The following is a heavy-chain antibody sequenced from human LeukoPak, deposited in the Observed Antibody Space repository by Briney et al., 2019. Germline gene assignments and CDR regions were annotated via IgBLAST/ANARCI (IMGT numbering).Heavy chain of an antibody. J-gene: IGHJ6*03. CDR2: FNWNGGGT. CDR3: ARNGDYGNYYYSDMDV. Sequence: PGGSLRLSCAASGFTVSSNYMTWVRQAPGKGLEWVSGFNWNGGGTGYADSVKGRFTISRANAKNSLYLQMNSLRAEDTALYHWARNGDYGNYYYSDMDVWGKGTTVTISS. V-gene: IGHV3-20*01. CDR1: GFTVSSNY. D-gene: IGHD4-17*01.